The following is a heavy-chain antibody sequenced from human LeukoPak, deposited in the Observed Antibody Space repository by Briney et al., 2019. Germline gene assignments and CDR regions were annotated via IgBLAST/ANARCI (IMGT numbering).Heavy chain of an antibody. CDR2: ISGSSVYI. CDR3: ARVLTLDYYDSSGYYPFDY. CDR1: EFTFSNYA. Sequence: GGSLRLSCAASEFTFSNYAMNWVRQAPGKGLEWVSAISGSSVYIYYADSVKGRFTISRDNAKNSLYLQMNSLRAEDTAVYYCARVLTLDYYDSSGYYPFDYWGQGTLVTVSS. J-gene: IGHJ4*02. D-gene: IGHD3-22*01. V-gene: IGHV3-21*01.